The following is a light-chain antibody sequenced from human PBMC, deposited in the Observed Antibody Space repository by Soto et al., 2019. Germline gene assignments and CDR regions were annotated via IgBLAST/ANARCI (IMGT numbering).Light chain of an antibody. CDR1: KLGDKY. CDR2: QDS. J-gene: IGLJ1*01. V-gene: IGLV3-1*01. Sequence: SYELTQPPSVSVSPGQTASITCSGDKLGDKYACWYQQKPGQSPVLVIYQDSKRPSGIPERFSGSNSGNTATLTISGTQAMDEADYYCQAWDSSTLYVFGTGTKAT. CDR3: QAWDSSTLYV.